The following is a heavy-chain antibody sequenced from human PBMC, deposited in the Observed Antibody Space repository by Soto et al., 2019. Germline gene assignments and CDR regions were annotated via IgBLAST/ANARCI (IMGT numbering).Heavy chain of an antibody. CDR3: ARYGSGSSVWFDP. J-gene: IGHJ5*02. CDR2: IIPIFGTA. CDR1: GGTFSSYA. V-gene: IGHV1-69*13. D-gene: IGHD3-10*01. Sequence: SVKVSCKASGGTFSSYAISWVRQAPGQGLEWMGGIIPIFGTANYAQKFQGRVTITADESTSTAYMELSSLRSEDTAVYYCARYGSGSSVWFDPWGQGTLVTVSS.